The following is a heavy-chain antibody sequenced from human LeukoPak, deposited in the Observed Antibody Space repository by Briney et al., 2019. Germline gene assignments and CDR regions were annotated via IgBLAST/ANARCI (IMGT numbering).Heavy chain of an antibody. CDR1: GFTFSSYG. V-gene: IGHV3-30*18. CDR3: AKDLLSSSLDY. Sequence: PTRRSLRLSCAASGFTFSSYGMHWVRQAPGKGLEWVAVISYDGSNKYYADSVKGRFTISRDNSKNTLYLQMNSLRAEDTAVYYCAKDLLSSSLDYWGQGTLVTVSS. CDR2: ISYDGSNK. D-gene: IGHD6-13*01. J-gene: IGHJ4*02.